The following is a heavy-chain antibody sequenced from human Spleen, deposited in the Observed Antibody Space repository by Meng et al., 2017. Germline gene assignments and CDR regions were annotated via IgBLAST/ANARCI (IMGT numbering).Heavy chain of an antibody. CDR1: GGSFSDYY. CDR2: INHSGST. Sequence: QVSLQQWGPGLLKPSGLLSRTWVCLGGSFSDYYWSWIRQPPGKGLEWIGEINHSGSTNYNPSLESRATISVDTSQNNLSLKLSSVTAADSAVYYCARGPTTMAHDFDYWGQGTLVTVSS. CDR3: ARGPTTMAHDFDY. J-gene: IGHJ4*02. D-gene: IGHD4-11*01. V-gene: IGHV4-34*01.